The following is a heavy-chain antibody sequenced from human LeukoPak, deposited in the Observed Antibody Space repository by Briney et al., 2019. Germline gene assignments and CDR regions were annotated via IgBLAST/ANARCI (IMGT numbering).Heavy chain of an antibody. CDR1: GFTFDEYG. CDR3: AKLWVMITFGGVIDIEAPGSSGDY. Sequence: GGSLRLSCAASGFTFDEYGMYWVRQAPGKGLEWVSAISGSGGSTYYADSVKGRFTISRDNSKNTLYLQMNSLRAEDTAVYYCAKLWVMITFGGVIDIEAPGSSGDYWGQGTLVTVSS. V-gene: IGHV3-23*01. CDR2: ISGSGGST. J-gene: IGHJ4*02. D-gene: IGHD3-16*02.